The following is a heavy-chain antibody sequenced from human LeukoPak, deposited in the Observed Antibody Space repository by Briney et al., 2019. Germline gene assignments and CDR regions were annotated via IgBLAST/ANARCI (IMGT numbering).Heavy chain of an antibody. D-gene: IGHD2-15*01. J-gene: IGHJ4*02. V-gene: IGHV3-7*01. CDR1: GFTFSSYG. CDR2: IKEDGGEK. CDR3: VRDRGYCSGGTCYALWDY. Sequence: GGSLRLSCAASGFTFSSYGMHWVRQAPGKGLEWVAHIKEDGGEKHYVDPVKGRFTISRDNAKNSLYLQMNSLRAEDTAMYYCVRDRGYCSGGTCYALWDYWGQGTLVTVSS.